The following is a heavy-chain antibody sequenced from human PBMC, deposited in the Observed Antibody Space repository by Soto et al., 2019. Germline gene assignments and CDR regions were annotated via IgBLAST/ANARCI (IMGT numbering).Heavy chain of an antibody. CDR1: GGSLSGYY. J-gene: IGHJ6*02. V-gene: IGHV4-34*01. D-gene: IGHD1-26*01. CDR2: INHSGST. Sequence: SETLSLTCAVYGGSLSGYYWTWIRQPPGTGLEWIGEINHSGSTNYNPSLKSRVTISVDTSKNQFSLKLSSVTAADTAVYYCARHQSGSYYYYYGMDVWGQGTTVTVSS. CDR3: ARHQSGSYYYYYGMDV.